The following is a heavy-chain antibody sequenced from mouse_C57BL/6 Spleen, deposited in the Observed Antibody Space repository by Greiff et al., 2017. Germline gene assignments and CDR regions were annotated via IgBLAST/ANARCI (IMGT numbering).Heavy chain of an antibody. V-gene: IGHV1-18*01. CDR1: GYTFTDYN. D-gene: IGHD2-2*01. CDR2: INPNNGGT. J-gene: IGHJ3*01. Sequence: EVKLQESGPELVKPGASVKIPCKASGYTFTDYNMDWVKQSHGKSLEWIGDINPNNGGTIYNQKFKGKATLTVDKSSSTAYMELRSLTSEDTAVYYCARSGYDGYAWFAYWGQGTLVTVSA. CDR3: ARSGYDGYAWFAY.